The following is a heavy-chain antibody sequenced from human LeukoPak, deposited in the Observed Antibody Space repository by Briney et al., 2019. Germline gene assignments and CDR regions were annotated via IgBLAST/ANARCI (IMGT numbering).Heavy chain of an antibody. CDR3: ARVPYSSSFAVDYYYYMDV. D-gene: IGHD6-6*01. CDR1: GGSISSSSYY. CDR2: IYYSGST. Sequence: SETLSLTCTVSGGSISSSSYYWGWIRQPPGKGLEWIGSIYYSGSTYYNPSLKSRVTISVDTSKNQFSLKLSSVTAADTAVYYCARVPYSSSFAVDYYYYMDVWGKGTTVTVSS. J-gene: IGHJ6*03. V-gene: IGHV4-39*07.